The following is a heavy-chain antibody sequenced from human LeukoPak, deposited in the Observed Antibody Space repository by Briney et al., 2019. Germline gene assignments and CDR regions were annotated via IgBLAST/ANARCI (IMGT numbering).Heavy chain of an antibody. CDR3: AKCSYYYGSGSYYQIDY. D-gene: IGHD3-10*01. CDR2: ISGSGGST. V-gene: IGHV3-23*01. CDR1: GFTFSNYA. J-gene: IGHJ4*02. Sequence: PGGSLKISCAASGFTFSNYAMSWIRQAPGKGLEWVSAISGSGGSTYYADSVKGRFTISRDNSKNTLYLQMNSLRAEDTAVYYCAKCSYYYGSGSYYQIDYWGQGTLVTVSS.